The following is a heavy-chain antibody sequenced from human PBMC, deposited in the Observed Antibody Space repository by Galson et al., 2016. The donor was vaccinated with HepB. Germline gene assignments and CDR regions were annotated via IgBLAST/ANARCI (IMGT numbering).Heavy chain of an antibody. Sequence: SETLSLTCTVSGDSISSSDYHWGWIRQPPGQGLEWIGNMHYGGNTHYNPSLQSRVTISADTSKNQFSLKLNSVTAADTAVYYCARRPTFGGAPVDMWGQGTMVTVSS. CDR3: ARRPTFGGAPVDM. CDR1: GDSISSSDYH. J-gene: IGHJ3*02. D-gene: IGHD3-16*01. V-gene: IGHV4-39*01. CDR2: MHYGGNT.